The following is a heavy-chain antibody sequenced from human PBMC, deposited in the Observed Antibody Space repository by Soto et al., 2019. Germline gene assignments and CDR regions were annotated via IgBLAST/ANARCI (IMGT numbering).Heavy chain of an antibody. V-gene: IGHV3-23*01. CDR1: GFTFSSYA. J-gene: IGHJ5*02. Sequence: GGSLRLSCAASGFTFSSYAMSWVRQAPGKGLEWVSAISGSGGSTYYADSVKGRFTISRDNAKNTLYLQMNSLRAEDTAVYYCARVRRYCSGGSCYNNCFDPWGQGTLVTVSS. D-gene: IGHD2-15*01. CDR3: ARVRRYCSGGSCYNNCFDP. CDR2: ISGSGGST.